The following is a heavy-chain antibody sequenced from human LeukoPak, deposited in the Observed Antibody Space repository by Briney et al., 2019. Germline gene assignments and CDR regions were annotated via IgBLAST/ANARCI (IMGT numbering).Heavy chain of an antibody. D-gene: IGHD1-1*01. V-gene: IGHV4-61*05. J-gene: IGHJ3*02. CDR3: ARGLNEEDAFDI. CDR2: IYYSGST. Sequence: SETLSLTCTVSGASISSSTYYWGWIRQAPGKGLEWIGYIYYSGSTNYNPSLKSRVAISVDTSKNQFSLKLTSVTAADTAVYYCARGLNEEDAFDIWGQGTMVTVSS. CDR1: GASISSSTYY.